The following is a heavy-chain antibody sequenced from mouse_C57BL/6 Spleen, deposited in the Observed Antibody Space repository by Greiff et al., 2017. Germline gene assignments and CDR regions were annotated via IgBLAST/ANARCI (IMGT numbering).Heavy chain of an antibody. D-gene: IGHD1-1*01. Sequence: DVHLVESEGGLVQPGSSMKLSCTASGFTFSDYYMAWVRQVPEKGLEWVANINYDGSSTYYLDSLKSRFIISRDNAKNILYLQMSSLKSEDTATYYCARDRDYYGSSYEAMDYWGQGTSVTVSS. CDR3: ARDRDYYGSSYEAMDY. J-gene: IGHJ4*01. V-gene: IGHV5-16*01. CDR2: INYDGSST. CDR1: GFTFSDYY.